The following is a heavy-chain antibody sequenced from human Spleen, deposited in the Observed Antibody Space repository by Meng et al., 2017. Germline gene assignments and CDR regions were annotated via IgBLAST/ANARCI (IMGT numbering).Heavy chain of an antibody. CDR2: IYSGGST. Sequence: GGSLRLSCAASGFTVSSNYMSWVRQAPGKGLEWVSVIYSGGSTYYADSVKGRFTISRDNSKNTLYLQMNSLRAEDTAVYYCARGDYYDSSEFDLWGRGTLVTVPQ. CDR3: ARGDYYDSSEFDL. D-gene: IGHD3-22*01. J-gene: IGHJ2*01. V-gene: IGHV3-53*01. CDR1: GFTVSSNY.